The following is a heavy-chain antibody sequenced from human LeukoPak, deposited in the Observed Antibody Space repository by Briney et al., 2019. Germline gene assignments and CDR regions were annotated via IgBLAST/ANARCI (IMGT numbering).Heavy chain of an antibody. CDR2: INQSGST. CDR1: SGSFSGYY. Sequence: SETLSLTCAVYSGSFSGYYWSWTRQPPGKGLEWIGEINQSGSTKYNPSLESRVTISVDTSKNQFSLKLSSMTAADTAVCYCARGPGSGSYFAWFDTWGQGALVTVSS. V-gene: IGHV4-34*01. J-gene: IGHJ5*02. D-gene: IGHD3-10*01. CDR3: ARGPGSGSYFAWFDT.